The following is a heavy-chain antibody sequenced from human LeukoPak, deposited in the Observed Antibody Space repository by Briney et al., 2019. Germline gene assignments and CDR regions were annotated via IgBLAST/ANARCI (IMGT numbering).Heavy chain of an antibody. J-gene: IGHJ4*02. CDR1: GYTFTGYY. CDR2: INPNSGST. V-gene: IGHV1-2*02. D-gene: IGHD6-19*01. CDR3: ARGGIVVVAGPARALDY. Sequence: VASVKVSCKASGYTFTGYYMHWVRQAPGQGVEWMGWINPNSGSTNYAQKFQDRVTMTRDTSSNRVYMEMSWLRSDDTAVYYCARGGIVVVAGPARALDYWGQGTVVTVSS.